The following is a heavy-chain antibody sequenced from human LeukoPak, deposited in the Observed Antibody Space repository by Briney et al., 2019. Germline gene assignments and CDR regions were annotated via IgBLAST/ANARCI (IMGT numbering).Heavy chain of an antibody. CDR2: IIPIFGTA. CDR3: ARDGFGELRWFDP. CDR1: GGTFSSYA. V-gene: IGHV1-69*06. Sequence: SVKVSCKASGGTFSSYAISWVRPPPGQGLEWMGGIIPIFGTANYAQKFQGRVTITADKSTSTAYMELSSLRSEDTAVYYCARDGFGELRWFDPWGQGTLVTVSS. D-gene: IGHD3-10*01. J-gene: IGHJ5*02.